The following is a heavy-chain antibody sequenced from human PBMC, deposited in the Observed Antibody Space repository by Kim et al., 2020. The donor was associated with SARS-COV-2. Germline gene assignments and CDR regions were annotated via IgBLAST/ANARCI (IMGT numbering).Heavy chain of an antibody. CDR3: ATGGEWFGESYAFDI. J-gene: IGHJ3*02. D-gene: IGHD3-10*01. V-gene: IGHV4-39*07. Sequence: PSLKSRVTISVDTSKNQFSLKLSSVTAADTAVYYCATGGEWFGESYAFDIWGQGTMVTVSS.